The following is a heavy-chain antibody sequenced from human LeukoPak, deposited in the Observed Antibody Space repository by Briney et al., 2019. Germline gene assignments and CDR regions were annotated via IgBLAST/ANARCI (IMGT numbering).Heavy chain of an antibody. D-gene: IGHD5-24*01. Sequence: PGGSLRLSCAASGFTVSNNYMSWVRQAPGKGLEWVSVIYRVGSTYYADSVKGRFTISRDNSKNTLNLQMNSLRAEDTAMYYCARGDGYNFFDCWGQGVLVTVSS. CDR1: GFTVSNNY. CDR3: ARGDGYNFFDC. CDR2: IYRVGST. V-gene: IGHV3-66*01. J-gene: IGHJ4*02.